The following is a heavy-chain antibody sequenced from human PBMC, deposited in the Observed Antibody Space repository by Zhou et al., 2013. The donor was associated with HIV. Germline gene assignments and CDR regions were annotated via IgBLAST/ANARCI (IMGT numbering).Heavy chain of an antibody. V-gene: IGHV1-8*01. CDR1: GYSFLTYD. J-gene: IGHJ5*02. Sequence: QVQLVQSGPEVKKPGASVKVPCWTSGYSFLTYDVNWVRQVAGQGFEWLGWMNPNSGKTVYAEKFQGRVIMTSETSTTTAYLELSSLTYEDTAVYFCARGYAFDPWGQGTLVTVSS. CDR2: MNPNSGKT. CDR3: ARGYAFDP. D-gene: IGHD3-16*01.